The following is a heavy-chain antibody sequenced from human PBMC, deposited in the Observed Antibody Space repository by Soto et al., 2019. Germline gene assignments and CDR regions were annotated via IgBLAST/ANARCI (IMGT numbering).Heavy chain of an antibody. J-gene: IGHJ4*02. D-gene: IGHD2-2*01. V-gene: IGHV3-23*01. Sequence: PGGSLRLFCAASGFTFNNYAMSWVRQAPGKGLEWVSSINNGGDNIYYADSVKGRFTISRDNSKSTLYLQMHSLRAEDTAVYYCAKTFLARYCSRCICDDPAVHFDYWGQGTEVAVSS. CDR3: AKTFLARYCSRCICDDPAVHFDY. CDR2: INNGGDNI. CDR1: GFTFNNYA.